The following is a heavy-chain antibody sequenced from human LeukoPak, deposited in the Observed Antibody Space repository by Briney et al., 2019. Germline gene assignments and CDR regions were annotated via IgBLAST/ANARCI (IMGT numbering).Heavy chain of an antibody. D-gene: IGHD3-22*01. J-gene: IGHJ3*02. Sequence: GGSLRLSCAASGFTFSNSSMNWVRQAPGKGLEWVSSISSSSSYIYYADSVKGRFTISRDNAKNSLYLQMNSLRAEDTAVYYCARAFYDSSGPYAFDIWGQGTMVTVSS. V-gene: IGHV3-21*01. CDR3: ARAFYDSSGPYAFDI. CDR1: GFTFSNSS. CDR2: ISSSSSYI.